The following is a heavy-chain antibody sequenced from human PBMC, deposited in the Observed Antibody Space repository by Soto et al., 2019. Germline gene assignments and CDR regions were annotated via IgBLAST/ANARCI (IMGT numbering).Heavy chain of an antibody. Sequence: GESLKISCKGSGYSFTSYWISGVRQMPGKGLEWMGRIDPSDSYTNYSPSFQGHVTISADKSISTAYLQWSSLKASDTAMYYCARHSGDYYDSSGYSYWGQGTLVTVSS. V-gene: IGHV5-10-1*01. J-gene: IGHJ4*02. CDR2: IDPSDSYT. CDR1: GYSFTSYW. D-gene: IGHD3-22*01. CDR3: ARHSGDYYDSSGYSY.